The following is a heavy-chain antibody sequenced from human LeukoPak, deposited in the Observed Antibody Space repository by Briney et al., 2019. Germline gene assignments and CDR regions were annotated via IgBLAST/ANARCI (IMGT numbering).Heavy chain of an antibody. CDR3: ARDVIDGRGYSFGYDY. J-gene: IGHJ4*02. D-gene: IGHD5-18*01. CDR1: GYTFTNYA. Sequence: ASVKVSCKASGYTFTNYAVHWVRLAPGRGLEWMGWISAGNGKTKYSQKLQGRVTITRDTSASTAYMELSSLRSEDTAVYYCARDVIDGRGYSFGYDYWGQGTLVTVSS. V-gene: IGHV1-3*01. CDR2: ISAGNGKT.